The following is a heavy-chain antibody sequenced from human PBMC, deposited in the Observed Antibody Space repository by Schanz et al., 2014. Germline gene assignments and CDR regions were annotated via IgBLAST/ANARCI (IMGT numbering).Heavy chain of an antibody. D-gene: IGHD5-12*01. CDR2: ISGGGGTT. CDR3: ARKVVATIGGYYDN. Sequence: EVQLMESGGGLVKPGGSLRLSCAASGFTFSSYAMSWVRQAPGKGLEWVSAISGGGGTTYYADSVKGRFTISRDNSRNTLYLQMNSLRAEDTAVYYCARKVVATIGGYYDNWGQGTLVIVSS. J-gene: IGHJ4*02. CDR1: GFTFSSYA. V-gene: IGHV3-23*01.